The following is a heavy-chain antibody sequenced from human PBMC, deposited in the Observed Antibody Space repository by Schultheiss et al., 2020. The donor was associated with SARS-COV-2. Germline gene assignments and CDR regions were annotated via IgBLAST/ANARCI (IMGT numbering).Heavy chain of an antibody. J-gene: IGHJ4*02. CDR3: ATDPSGYEFESIMYRFGHYYFDY. Sequence: GESLKISCAASGFTFSNYWMTWVRQAPGKGLEWVANIKQDGSETYYVDSVMGRFTISRDNAQNSLYLQMNSLKAEDTAVYYCATDPSGYEFESIMYRFGHYYFDYWGQGTLVTVAS. V-gene: IGHV3-7*03. CDR2: IKQDGSET. D-gene: IGHD5-12*01. CDR1: GFTFSNYW.